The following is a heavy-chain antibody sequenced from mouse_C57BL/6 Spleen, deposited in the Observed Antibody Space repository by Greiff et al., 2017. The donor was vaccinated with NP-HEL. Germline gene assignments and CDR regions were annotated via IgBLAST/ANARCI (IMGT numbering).Heavy chain of an antibody. CDR1: GYAFSSSW. Sequence: VQLQQSGPELVKPGASVKISCKASGYAFSSSWMNWVKQRPGKGLEWLGRIYPGDGDTNYNGKVKGKATLTADKSSSKAYMQLNSLIYEDDAVYYWASRNYYGSSYGFAYWGQGTLVTVSA. CDR2: IYPGDGDT. D-gene: IGHD1-1*01. J-gene: IGHJ3*01. V-gene: IGHV1-82*01. CDR3: ASRNYYGSSYGFAY.